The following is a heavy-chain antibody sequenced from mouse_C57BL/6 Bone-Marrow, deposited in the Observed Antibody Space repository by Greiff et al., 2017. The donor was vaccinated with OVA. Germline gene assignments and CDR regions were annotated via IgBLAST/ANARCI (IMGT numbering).Heavy chain of an antibody. Sequence: LQQSGAELVRPGASVKMSCKASGYTFTSYNMHWVKQTPRQGLEWIGAIYPGNGDTSYNQKFKGKATLTVDKSSSTAYMQLSSLTSEDSAVYFCARDYYGSSVFYFDYWGQGTTLTVSS. CDR3: ARDYYGSSVFYFDY. V-gene: IGHV1-12*01. J-gene: IGHJ2*01. CDR2: IYPGNGDT. CDR1: GYTFTSYN. D-gene: IGHD1-1*01.